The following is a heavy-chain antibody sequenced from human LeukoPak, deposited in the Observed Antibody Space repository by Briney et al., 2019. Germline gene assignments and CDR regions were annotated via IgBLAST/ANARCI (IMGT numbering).Heavy chain of an antibody. CDR1: GFTFRIYA. V-gene: IGHV3-30*18. CDR3: VQDIKRGWYLDY. CDR2: ISYDGSNK. J-gene: IGHJ4*02. D-gene: IGHD6-19*01. Sequence: PGGSLRLSSAPSGFTFRIYAMHTVRQAPGKGLEWVAVISYDGSNKYYADSVKGRFTISRDNSKNTLYLQMNSLRAEDTAVYYCVQDIKRGWYLDYWGQGTLVTVSS.